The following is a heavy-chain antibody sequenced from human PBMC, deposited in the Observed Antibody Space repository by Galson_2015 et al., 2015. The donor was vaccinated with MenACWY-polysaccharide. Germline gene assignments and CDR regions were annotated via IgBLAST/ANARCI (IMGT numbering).Heavy chain of an antibody. J-gene: IGHJ6*02. Sequence: SLRLSCAASGLTFSSHAMHWVRQAPGKGLEWVTQIWSGGNNKYYADSVKGRFTVSRDDSENTVYLRMNSLRAEDTAVYYCARDGQSSSPYSMDVSCQCTTVTVSS. CDR2: IWSGGNNK. CDR1: GLTFSSHA. CDR3: ARDGQSSSPYSMDV. D-gene: IGHD6-19*01. V-gene: IGHV3-33*01.